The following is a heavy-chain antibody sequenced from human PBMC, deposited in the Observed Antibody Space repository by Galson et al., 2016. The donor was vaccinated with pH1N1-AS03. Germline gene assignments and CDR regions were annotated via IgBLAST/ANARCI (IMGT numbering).Heavy chain of an antibody. V-gene: IGHV3-23*01. D-gene: IGHD6-19*01. CDR3: APDSSGWYNDY. CDR1: GFTFSSYA. CDR2: ISGCGGST. J-gene: IGHJ4*02. Sequence: SLRLSCAASGFTFSSYAMSWVRQAPGKGLEWVSAISGCGGSTYYADSVKGRFTISRDNSKNTLYLQMNSLRAEDTAVYYCAPDSSGWYNDYWGQGTLVTVSS.